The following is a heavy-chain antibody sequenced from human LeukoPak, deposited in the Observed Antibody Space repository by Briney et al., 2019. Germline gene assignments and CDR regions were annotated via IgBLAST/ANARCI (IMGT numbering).Heavy chain of an antibody. V-gene: IGHV3-23*01. CDR3: ARDLSHSY. J-gene: IGHJ4*02. CDR2: ISGSGGST. CDR1: GPTVSSSA. Sequence: GGSLRLSCAAAGPTVSSSAMRWASQAPGKGLEWVSSISGSGGSTYYADSVKERFTISRDNSKNTLYLQMNSLRAEDTAVYYCARDLSHSYWGQGTLVTVSS.